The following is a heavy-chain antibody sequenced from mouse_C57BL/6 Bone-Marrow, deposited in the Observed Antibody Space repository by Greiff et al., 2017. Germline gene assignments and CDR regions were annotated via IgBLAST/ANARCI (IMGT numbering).Heavy chain of an antibody. CDR2: IYPRSGNT. CDR1: GYTFTSYG. D-gene: IGHD1-1*01. CDR3: ARCDDYYGSSASYFDY. Sequence: VQLQESGAELARPGASVKLSCKASGYTFTSYGISWVKQRTGQSLEWIGEIYPRSGNTYYNEKFKGKATLTADKSSSTAYRELRSLTSEYSAVYFCARCDDYYGSSASYFDYWGQGTTRTVAS. J-gene: IGHJ2*01. V-gene: IGHV1-81*01.